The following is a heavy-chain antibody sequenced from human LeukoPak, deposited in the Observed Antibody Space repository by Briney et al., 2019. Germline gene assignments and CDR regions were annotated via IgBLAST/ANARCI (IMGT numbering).Heavy chain of an antibody. CDR2: INHSGST. CDR1: GGSFSGYY. CDR3: ARGLGGVDIVVVPAQTYFDY. Sequence: SETLSLTCAVYGGSFSGYYWSWIRQPPGKGLEWIGEINHSGSTNYNLSLKSRVTISVDTSKNQFSLKLSSVTAADTAVYYCARGLGGVDIVVVPAQTYFDYWGQGTLVTVSS. V-gene: IGHV4-34*01. J-gene: IGHJ4*02. D-gene: IGHD2-2*01.